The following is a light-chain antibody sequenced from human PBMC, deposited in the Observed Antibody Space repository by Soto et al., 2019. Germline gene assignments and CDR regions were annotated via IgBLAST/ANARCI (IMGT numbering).Light chain of an antibody. CDR3: SSYTTSNTVV. J-gene: IGLJ3*02. Sequence: QSALTQPASVSGSPGQSITISCTGTSSDVGGYHYVSWYQQHPGKAPKVMIFEVSNRPSGVSTRFSGSKSGNTASLSISGLQAEDEADYYCSSYTTSNTVVFGGGTKVTVL. CDR1: SSDVGGYHY. V-gene: IGLV2-14*01. CDR2: EVS.